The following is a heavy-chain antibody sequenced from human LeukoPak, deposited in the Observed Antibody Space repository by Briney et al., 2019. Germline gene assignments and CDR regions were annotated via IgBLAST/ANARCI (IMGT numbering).Heavy chain of an antibody. Sequence: GASVKVSCKASGYTFTGYYMHWVRQAPGQGLEWMGWINPNSGGTNYAQKFQGWVTMTRDTSISTAYMELSRLRSDDTAVYYCARQAYSSSPNFDYWGQGTLVTVSS. CDR1: GYTFTGYY. J-gene: IGHJ4*02. CDR3: ARQAYSSSPNFDY. D-gene: IGHD6-6*01. V-gene: IGHV1-2*04. CDR2: INPNSGGT.